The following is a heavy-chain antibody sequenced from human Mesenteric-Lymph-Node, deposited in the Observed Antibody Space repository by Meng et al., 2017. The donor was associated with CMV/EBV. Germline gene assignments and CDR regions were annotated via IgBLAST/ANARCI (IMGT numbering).Heavy chain of an antibody. CDR3: ARDNLDSSGLYDY. V-gene: IGHV1-46*01. CDR2: IDRSGTTS. D-gene: IGHD3-22*01. CDR1: GYTFSRYY. Sequence: ASVKVSCKASGYTFSRYYMHWVRQVPGQGFEWMGIIDRSGTTSNYAQKFQGRLTLTRDTSTSTVYMELSSLTSDDTAVYFCARDNLDSSGLYDYWGQGTLVTVFS. J-gene: IGHJ4*02.